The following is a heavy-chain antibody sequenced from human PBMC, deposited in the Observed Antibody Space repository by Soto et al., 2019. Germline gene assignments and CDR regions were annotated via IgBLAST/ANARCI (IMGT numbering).Heavy chain of an antibody. V-gene: IGHV4-59*08. CDR3: ASLYPHYYGSGSYSPDFDY. J-gene: IGHJ4*02. CDR2: IYYSGST. CDR1: GGSISSYY. D-gene: IGHD3-10*01. Sequence: SETLSLTCTVSGGSISSYYWSWIRKPPGKGLEWIGYIYYSGSTNYNPSLKSRVTISVDTSKNQFSLKLSSVTAADTAVYYCASLYPHYYGSGSYSPDFDYWGQGTLVTVSS.